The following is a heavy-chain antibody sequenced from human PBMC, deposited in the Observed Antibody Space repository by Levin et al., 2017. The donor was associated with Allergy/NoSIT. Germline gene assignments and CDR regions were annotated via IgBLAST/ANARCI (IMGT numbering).Heavy chain of an antibody. Sequence: PGGSLRLSCAASGFTVSSNYMSWVRQAPGKGLEWVSVIYSGGSTYYADSVKGQFTISRDNSKNTLYLQMNSLRAEDTAVYYCAREPSGTTIKIGHYMDVWGKGTTVTVSS. CDR2: IYSGGST. V-gene: IGHV3-53*01. CDR1: GFTVSSNY. D-gene: IGHD4-11*01. CDR3: AREPSGTTIKIGHYMDV. J-gene: IGHJ6*03.